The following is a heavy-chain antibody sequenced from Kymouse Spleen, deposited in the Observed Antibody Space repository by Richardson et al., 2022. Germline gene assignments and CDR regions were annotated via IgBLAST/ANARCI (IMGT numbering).Heavy chain of an antibody. J-gene: IGHJ6*02. CDR2: IYYSGST. Sequence: QLQLQESGPGLVKPSETLSLTCTVSGGSISSSSYYWGWIRQPPGKGLEWIGSIYYSGSTYYNPSLKSRVTISVDTSKNQFSLKLSSVTAADTAVYYCAITMVRGVHYYGMDVWGQGTTVTVSS. CDR1: GGSISSSSYY. D-gene: IGHD3-10*01. CDR3: AITMVRGVHYYGMDV. V-gene: IGHV4-39*01.